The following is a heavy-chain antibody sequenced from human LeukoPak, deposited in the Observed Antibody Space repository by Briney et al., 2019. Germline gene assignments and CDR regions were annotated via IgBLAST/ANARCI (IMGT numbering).Heavy chain of an antibody. CDR1: GFTFSSYS. J-gene: IGHJ4*02. Sequence: GGSLRLSCAASGFTFSSYSMNWVRQAPGKGLEWVSYISSSSSTIYYADPVKGRFNISRDNAKNSLYLQMNSLRDEDTAVYYCARDRGYYDFWSGYYLDYWGQGTLVTVSS. CDR3: ARDRGYYDFWSGYYLDY. CDR2: ISSSSSTI. V-gene: IGHV3-48*02. D-gene: IGHD3-3*01.